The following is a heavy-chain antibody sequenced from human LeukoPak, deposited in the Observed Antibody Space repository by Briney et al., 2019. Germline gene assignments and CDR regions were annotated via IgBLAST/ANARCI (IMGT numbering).Heavy chain of an antibody. CDR1: GFTFGSYS. D-gene: IGHD5-24*01. CDR3: ARGGGSRDGLTTSFDY. V-gene: IGHV3-21*01. J-gene: IGHJ4*02. Sequence: GGSLRLSCAVSGFTFGSYSMDWVRQAPTKGLEWVSSIYSSGRYIYYADSVKGRFTLSRDNAKNSLYLQMNSLRAEDTAVYYCARGGGSRDGLTTSFDYWGQGTVVTVSS. CDR2: IYSSGRYI.